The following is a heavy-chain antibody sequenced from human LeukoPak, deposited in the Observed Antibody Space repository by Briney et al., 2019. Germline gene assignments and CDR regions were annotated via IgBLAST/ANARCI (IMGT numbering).Heavy chain of an antibody. CDR2: ISSSSSDI. CDR3: ARVPGGMEWSDFDY. J-gene: IGHJ4*02. V-gene: IGHV3-21*06. Sequence: GGSLRLSCEASGFTSSHFSMNWVRQAPGKRLEWVSSISSSSSDIYYADSVKGQFTISRDNIKNSLYLQMNSLRAEDTAVYYCARVPGGMEWSDFDYWGQGTLVTVSS. D-gene: IGHD3-3*01. CDR1: GFTSSHFS.